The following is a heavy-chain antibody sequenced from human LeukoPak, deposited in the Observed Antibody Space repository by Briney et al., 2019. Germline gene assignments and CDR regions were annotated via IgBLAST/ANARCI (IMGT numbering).Heavy chain of an antibody. J-gene: IGHJ4*02. Sequence: SETLSLTCTVSGGSISNSYWSWVRQPAGKGLEWVGRIYTSGSTDYNPSLKSRVTMSVDTSKNQFSLNLRSVTAADTAIYYCARGPPPDFDCWGQGTLVTVSS. CDR1: GGSISNSY. V-gene: IGHV4-4*07. CDR3: ARGPPPDFDC. CDR2: IYTSGST.